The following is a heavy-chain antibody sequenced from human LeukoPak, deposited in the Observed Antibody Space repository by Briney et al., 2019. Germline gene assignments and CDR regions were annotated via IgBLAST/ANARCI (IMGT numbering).Heavy chain of an antibody. CDR1: GYTFNNYW. V-gene: IGHV5-51*01. CDR2: LYPDGSAT. CDR3: VRQGLQSGTYPAY. D-gene: IGHD1-26*01. J-gene: IGHJ4*02. Sequence: GESLKISCKASGYTFNNYWIGWVRQMPGRGLEWMGMLYPDGSATTYHPSFEGRVTISADKSVTTAYLEWNSLKASDTALYYCVRQGLQSGTYPAYWGPGTLVTVSS.